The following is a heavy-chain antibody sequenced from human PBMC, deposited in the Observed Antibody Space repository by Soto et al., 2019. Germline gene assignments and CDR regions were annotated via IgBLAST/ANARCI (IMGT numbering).Heavy chain of an antibody. D-gene: IGHD2-8*01. Sequence: EVQLLESGGGLVQPGGSLRLSCAASGFTFSSYAMSWVRQAPGKGLEWVSTVITSGGRTYYADSVKGRFTISRDNSKNTLYLQMSSLRAEDTAVYFCAKVGPEHPCTHGVCYKWYFDLWGRGTLVTVSS. V-gene: IGHV3-23*01. CDR1: GFTFSSYA. J-gene: IGHJ2*01. CDR3: AKVGPEHPCTHGVCYKWYFDL. CDR2: VITSGGRT.